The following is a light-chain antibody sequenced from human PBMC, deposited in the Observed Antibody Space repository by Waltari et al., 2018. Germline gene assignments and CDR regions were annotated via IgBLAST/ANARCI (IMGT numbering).Light chain of an antibody. V-gene: IGKV1-39*01. CDR2: AAS. CDR3: QQSYSSMYT. Sequence: DIPMTQSPSSLSESVRDRVTITCRASQSISSYLNWYQQKPGKAPKLLIYAASSLQSGVPSRFSGSGSGTDFTLTISSLQPEDFATYYCQQSYSSMYTFGQGTKLEIK. J-gene: IGKJ2*01. CDR1: QSISSY.